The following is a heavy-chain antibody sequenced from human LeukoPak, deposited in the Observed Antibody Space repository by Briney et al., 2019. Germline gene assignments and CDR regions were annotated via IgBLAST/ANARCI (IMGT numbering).Heavy chain of an antibody. Sequence: GESLRLSCAASGFTFSATWMSWVRQAPGRGLEWVGRFKSKVAGGTTDYAAPVAGRFTISRDDSKNMLYLQMNSLKTEDTGVYYCTRGAPQADVFDIWGQGTMVTVSS. CDR1: GFTFSATW. J-gene: IGHJ3*02. D-gene: IGHD1-26*01. CDR2: FKSKVAGGTT. CDR3: TRGAPQADVFDI. V-gene: IGHV3-15*01.